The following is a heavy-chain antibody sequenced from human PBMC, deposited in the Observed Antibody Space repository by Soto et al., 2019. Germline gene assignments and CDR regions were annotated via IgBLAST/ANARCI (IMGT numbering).Heavy chain of an antibody. CDR3: ARGFRVAATRWWFDP. J-gene: IGHJ5*02. CDR2: INAGNGNT. CDR1: GYTFTSYA. D-gene: IGHD2-15*01. Sequence: ASVKVSCKASGYTFTSYAMLWVRQAPGQRLEWMGWINAGNGNTKYSQKFQGRVTITRDTSASTAYMELRSLRSDDTAVYYCARGFRVAATRWWFDPWGQGTLITVSS. V-gene: IGHV1-3*01.